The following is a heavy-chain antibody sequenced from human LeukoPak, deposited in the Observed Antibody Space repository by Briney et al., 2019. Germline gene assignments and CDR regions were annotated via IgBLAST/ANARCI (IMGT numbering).Heavy chain of an antibody. Sequence: GGSLRLFCAASGLTFSSYSMNWVRQAPGKGLEWVSSISSSSSDIYYADSMKGRFTISRDNAKNSLYLQMNSLRGEDTAVYYCARVYSSGWWVDSWGQGTLVTVSS. CDR2: ISSSSSDI. CDR1: GLTFSSYS. V-gene: IGHV3-21*01. D-gene: IGHD6-19*01. CDR3: ARVYSSGWWVDS. J-gene: IGHJ4*02.